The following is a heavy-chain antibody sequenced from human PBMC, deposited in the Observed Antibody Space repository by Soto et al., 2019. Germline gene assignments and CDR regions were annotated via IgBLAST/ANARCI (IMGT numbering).Heavy chain of an antibody. CDR2: INPSGGST. V-gene: IGHV1-46*01. Sequence: QVQLVQSGAEVKKPGASVKVSCKAPGYTFTSYYMHWVRQAPGQGLEWMGIINPSGGSTSYAQKFQGRVTMTRDTSTSTVYMELSSLRSEDTAVYYCARAARVNWYFDLWGRGTLVTVSS. CDR3: ARAARVNWYFDL. D-gene: IGHD2-21*01. J-gene: IGHJ2*01. CDR1: GYTFTSYY.